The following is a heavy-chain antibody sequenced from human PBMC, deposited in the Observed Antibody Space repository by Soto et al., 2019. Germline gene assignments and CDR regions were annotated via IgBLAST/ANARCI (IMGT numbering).Heavy chain of an antibody. CDR1: GFTFSSYG. V-gene: IGHV3-33*01. D-gene: IGHD4-17*01. Sequence: QVQLVESGGGVVQPGRSLRLSCAASGFTFSSYGMHWVRQAPGKGLEWVAVIWYDGSNKYYADSVKGRFTISRDNSKNTLYLQMNSLRAEDTVVYYCARSTVTTRDAFDIWGQGTMVTVSS. CDR2: IWYDGSNK. CDR3: ARSTVTTRDAFDI. J-gene: IGHJ3*02.